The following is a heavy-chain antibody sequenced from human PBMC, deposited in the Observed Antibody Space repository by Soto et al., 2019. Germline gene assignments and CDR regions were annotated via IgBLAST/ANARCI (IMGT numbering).Heavy chain of an antibody. Sequence: PGGSLRLSCAASGFTFSNYWMHWVRQAQGKGLVWVSRINSDGSSTSYADSVKGRFTISRDNAKNTLYLQMNSLRAEDTAVYYCVRTSLVVAAATREDYWGQGTLVTVSS. CDR2: INSDGSST. D-gene: IGHD2-15*01. CDR1: GFTFSNYW. CDR3: VRTSLVVAAATREDY. J-gene: IGHJ4*02. V-gene: IGHV3-74*01.